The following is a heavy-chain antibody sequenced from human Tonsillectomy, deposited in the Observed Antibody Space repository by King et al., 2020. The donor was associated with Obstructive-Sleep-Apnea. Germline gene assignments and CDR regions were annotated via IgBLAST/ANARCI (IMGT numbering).Heavy chain of an antibody. V-gene: IGHV3-23*04. Sequence: VQLVESGGGLVQPGGSLRLSCAASGFTFSSYAMSLVRQAPGKGLEWGSAISGRGGSTYYADSVNGRFTISRDNSKNTLYLQMNSLRAEDTAVYYCAKDYYDSSGYSPFDYWGQGTLVTVSS. CDR1: GFTFSSYA. J-gene: IGHJ4*02. CDR3: AKDYYDSSGYSPFDY. D-gene: IGHD3-22*01. CDR2: ISGRGGST.